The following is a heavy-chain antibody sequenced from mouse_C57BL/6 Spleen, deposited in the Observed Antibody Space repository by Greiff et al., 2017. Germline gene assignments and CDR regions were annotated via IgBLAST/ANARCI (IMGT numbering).Heavy chain of an antibody. J-gene: IGHJ4*01. V-gene: IGHV14-2*01. CDR2: IDPEEGET. CDR3: ARYDYHDAIDY. D-gene: IGHD2-4*01. CDR1: GFNIKDYY. Sequence: EVQLQQSGAELVKPGASVKLSCTASGFNIKDYYMHWVKQRTEQGLEWIGRIDPEEGETKFAPKFQGKAHITAATSSTTAYLQLSSLTSEDTAVYYCARYDYHDAIDYWGQGTTVTVSS.